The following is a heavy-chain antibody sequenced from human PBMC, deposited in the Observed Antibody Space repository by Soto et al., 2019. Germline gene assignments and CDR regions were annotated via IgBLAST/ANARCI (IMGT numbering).Heavy chain of an antibody. CDR1: GFNFITYY. J-gene: IGHJ5*02. Sequence: QAQLVQSGAEVKTPGASVKVSCKASGFNFITYYMHWVRQAPGQGLEWLGIINPTGSWTSYAQKGQGRVSVTRDTSTRTVYMELSSLRSEDTAVYYCTRDNSDSSGWWFDPWGQGTLVIVSS. CDR3: TRDNSDSSGWWFDP. V-gene: IGHV1-46*03. CDR2: INPTGSWT. D-gene: IGHD3-22*01.